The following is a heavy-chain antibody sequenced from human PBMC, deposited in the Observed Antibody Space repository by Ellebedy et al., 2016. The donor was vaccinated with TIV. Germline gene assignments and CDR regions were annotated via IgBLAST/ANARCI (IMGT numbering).Heavy chain of an antibody. D-gene: IGHD3-10*01. CDR1: GFTFSSYA. CDR3: AIRGRY. V-gene: IGHV3-53*01. CDR2: IYSGGST. Sequence: GESLKISCAASGFTFSSYAISWVRQAPGKGLEWVSVIYSGGSTYYADSVKGRFTISRDNAKNSLYLQMNSLRAEDTAVYYCAIRGRYWGQGTLVTVSS. J-gene: IGHJ4*02.